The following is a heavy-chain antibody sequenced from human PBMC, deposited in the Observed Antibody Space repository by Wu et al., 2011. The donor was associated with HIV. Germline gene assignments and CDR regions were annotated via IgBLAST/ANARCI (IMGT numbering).Heavy chain of an antibody. D-gene: IGHD6-13*01. CDR3: ARDPGIAATGMFG. CDR1: GYTFSGYY. V-gene: IGHV1-2*02. J-gene: IGHJ4*02. Sequence: QVQLVQSGAEVKKPGASVKVSCKASGYTFSGYYIHWVRQAPGQGLEWMGWINPNSGGTNYAQKFQGRATMTRDTSINTAYMDLSSLRSDDSAVYYCARDPGIAATGMFGWGQGTLVTVSS. CDR2: INPNSGGT.